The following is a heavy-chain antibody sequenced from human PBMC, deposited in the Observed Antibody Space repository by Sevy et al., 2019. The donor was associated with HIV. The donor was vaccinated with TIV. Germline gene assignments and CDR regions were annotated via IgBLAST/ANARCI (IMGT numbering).Heavy chain of an antibody. CDR2: ISSSGSNI. V-gene: IGHV3-11*01. J-gene: IGHJ4*02. Sequence: GWSLRLSCAASGFTFSDYYMSWIRQAPGKGLEWVPYISSSGSNIYYAHSVKGRFTVSRDNAKNSMYLQMNSLRAEDTALYYCARDLHRGLSGSTSGYWGQGTLVTVSS. CDR1: GFTFSDYY. D-gene: IGHD3-3*01. CDR3: ARDLHRGLSGSTSGY.